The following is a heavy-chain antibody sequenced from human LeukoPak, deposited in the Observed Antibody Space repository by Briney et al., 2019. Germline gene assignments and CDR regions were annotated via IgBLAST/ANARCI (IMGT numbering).Heavy chain of an antibody. CDR2: TYYRPKWYN. Sequence: SQTLSLTCVISGDSVSSNGAAWNWIRQSPSRGLEWLGRTYYRPKWYNDYAVSVRSRITINPDTSQNQFSLQLNSVTPEDTAVYYCARDGGWRFDYWGQGTLVTVSS. D-gene: IGHD6-19*01. J-gene: IGHJ4*02. CDR1: GDSVSSNGAA. CDR3: ARDGGWRFDY. V-gene: IGHV6-1*01.